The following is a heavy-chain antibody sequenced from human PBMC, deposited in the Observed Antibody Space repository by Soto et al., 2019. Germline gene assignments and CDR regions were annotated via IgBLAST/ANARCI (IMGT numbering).Heavy chain of an antibody. Sequence: EVQLLESGGGLVQPGGSLRLSCAASGFTFSSYAMSWVRQAPGKGLEWVSAISGSGGSTYYADSVKGRFTISRDNSKNTLDMQLNSRRAEDTAVYYCANSAHFWRGYPPWNWGPGTLVTVSS. CDR3: ANSAHFWRGYPPWN. D-gene: IGHD3-3*02. V-gene: IGHV3-23*01. CDR1: GFTFSSYA. CDR2: ISGSGGST. J-gene: IGHJ4*02.